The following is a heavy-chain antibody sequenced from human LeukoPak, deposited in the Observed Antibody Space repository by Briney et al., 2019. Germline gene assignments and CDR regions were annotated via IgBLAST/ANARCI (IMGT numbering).Heavy chain of an antibody. CDR2: INPNSGGT. V-gene: IGHV1-2*02. CDR1: GYTFTGYY. J-gene: IGHJ4*02. D-gene: IGHD2-2*01. Sequence: VASVKVSCKASGYTFTGYYMHWVRQAPGQGLEWMGWINPNSGGTNYAQKFQGRVTMTRDTSISTAYMELSRLRSDDTAVYYCARVRVVVVVPAAIFDYWGQGTLATVSS. CDR3: ARVRVVVVVPAAIFDY.